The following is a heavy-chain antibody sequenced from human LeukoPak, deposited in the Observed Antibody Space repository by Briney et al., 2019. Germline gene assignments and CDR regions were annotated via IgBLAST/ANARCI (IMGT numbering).Heavy chain of an antibody. J-gene: IGHJ4*02. CDR2: ISHDGGND. CDR1: GLTFRNHA. D-gene: IGHD3-16*01. CDR3: TSLGT. Sequence: GGSLRLSCAASGLTFRNHAIHWVRQAPGKGLEWVSVISHDGGNDYYRDSVKGRFTISRDNAKNSLYLQMDSLRVEDTAVYYCTSLGTWGQGTLDTVSS. V-gene: IGHV3-30*04.